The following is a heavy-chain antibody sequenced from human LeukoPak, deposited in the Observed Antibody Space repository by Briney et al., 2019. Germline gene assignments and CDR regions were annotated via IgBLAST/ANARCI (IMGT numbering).Heavy chain of an antibody. CDR3: ARGGYGSGNPQLAYYFDY. CDR2: INHSGST. CDR1: GGSFSGHY. J-gene: IGHJ4*02. Sequence: PSETLPLTCAVYGGSFSGHYWSWIRQPPGEGLEWIGEINHSGSTNYNPSLKSRVTISVDTSKNQFSLKLSSVTAADTAVYYCARGGYGSGNPQLAYYFDYWGQGTLVTVSS. D-gene: IGHD3-10*01. V-gene: IGHV4-34*01.